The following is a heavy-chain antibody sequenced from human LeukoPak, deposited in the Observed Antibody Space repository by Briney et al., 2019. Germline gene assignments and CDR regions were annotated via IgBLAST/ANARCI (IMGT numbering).Heavy chain of an antibody. V-gene: IGHV4-31*01. Sequence: YXYXSXXXYXXPSLXXXVTISVDTSKNQFSLKLSSVTAXDTAVXYCAXVGVQSLAFDIWGQGTMVTVSS. CDR2: XYXSXXX. J-gene: IGHJ3*02. D-gene: IGHD2-8*01. CDR3: AXVGVQSLAFDI.